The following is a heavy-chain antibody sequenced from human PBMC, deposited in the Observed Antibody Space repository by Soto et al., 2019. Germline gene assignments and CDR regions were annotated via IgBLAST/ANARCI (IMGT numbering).Heavy chain of an antibody. V-gene: IGHV3-30-3*01. D-gene: IGHD3-9*01. CDR2: ISYDGSNK. CDR1: GFTFSGYA. CDR3: ARDQYDNLTGPNY. J-gene: IGHJ4*02. Sequence: QVQLVESGGGVVQPGRSLRLSCAASGFTFSGYAMHWVRQAPGKGLEWVAVISYDGSNKYYADSVKGRFTISRDNSKNTLYLQMNGLRPEDAAVYYCARDQYDNLTGPNYWGQGTLVTVSS.